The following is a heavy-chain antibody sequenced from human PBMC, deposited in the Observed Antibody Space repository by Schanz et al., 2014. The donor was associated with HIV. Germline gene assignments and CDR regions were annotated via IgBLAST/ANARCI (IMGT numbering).Heavy chain of an antibody. CDR1: GFSFSNYG. CDR2: ISFDGSNK. D-gene: IGHD2-8*01. Sequence: QVQLLESGGGVVQPVLRLSCAASGFSFSNYGMHWVRQAPGKGLEWVAVISFDGSNKYYADSVKGRFTISRDNSRNTLYLQMSSLRAEDTAVYYCANSGYCTSGVCYTRGYDTDVWGQGTTVTVSS. V-gene: IGHV3-30*18. CDR3: ANSGYCTSGVCYTRGYDTDV. J-gene: IGHJ6*02.